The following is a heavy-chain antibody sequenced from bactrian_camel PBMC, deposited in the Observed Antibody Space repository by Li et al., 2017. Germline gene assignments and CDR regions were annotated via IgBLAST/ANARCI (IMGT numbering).Heavy chain of an antibody. CDR2: IRLDGTT. J-gene: IGHJ4*01. D-gene: IGHD6*01. V-gene: IGHV3S57*01. CDR1: TSIYSSCG. Sequence: QLVESGGGSVQAGESLKLSCTASTSIYSSCGMAWYRQASGGERMLVSSIRLDGTTYVAGYLEGRFTISQDSAKNTAYLQMNNLQTEDTAVYYCAPAGRSDVDINCRARLGQGPQVTVS.